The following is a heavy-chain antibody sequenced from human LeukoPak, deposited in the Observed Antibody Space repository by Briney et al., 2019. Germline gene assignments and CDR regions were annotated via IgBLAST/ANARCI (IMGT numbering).Heavy chain of an antibody. Sequence: GGSLRLSCAASGFAFSNAWMSWVRQAPGKGLEWVGRIKSKTDGGTTDYAAPVKGRFTISRDDSKNMLYLQMNSLKTEDTAVYYCTVVNYGSGSYPLGYWGQGTLVTVSS. CDR3: TVVNYGSGSYPLGY. CDR2: IKSKTDGGTT. D-gene: IGHD3-10*01. J-gene: IGHJ4*02. CDR1: GFAFSNAW. V-gene: IGHV3-15*01.